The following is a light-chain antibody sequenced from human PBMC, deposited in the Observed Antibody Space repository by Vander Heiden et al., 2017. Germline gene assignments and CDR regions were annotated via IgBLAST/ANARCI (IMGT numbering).Light chain of an antibody. CDR2: RDN. CDR1: SSNIGRSA. V-gene: IGLV1-44*01. J-gene: IGLJ3*02. CDR3: SAWDVSLSGRV. Sequence: QSVLAQPPSASGTPGQQGTSSCSGSSSNIGRSAVNWYQQFPGAAPKLLIYRDNQRPSGVPDRFSGSKSGTSASLAISGLQSADEADYYCSAWDVSLSGRVFGGGTKLTVL.